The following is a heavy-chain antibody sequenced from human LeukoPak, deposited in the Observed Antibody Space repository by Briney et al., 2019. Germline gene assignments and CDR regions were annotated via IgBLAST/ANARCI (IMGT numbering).Heavy chain of an antibody. V-gene: IGHV4-34*01. CDR2: INHSGST. J-gene: IGHJ4*02. D-gene: IGHD6-6*01. CDR3: ARARRGSTSSPFRSSIAARNYFDY. Sequence: NPSETLSPTCAVYGGSFSGYYWSWIRQPPGKGLEWIGEINHSGSTNYNPSLKSRVTISVDTSKNQFSLKLSSVTAADTAVYYRARARRGSTSSPFRSSIAARNYFDYWGQGTLVTVSS. CDR1: GGSFSGYY.